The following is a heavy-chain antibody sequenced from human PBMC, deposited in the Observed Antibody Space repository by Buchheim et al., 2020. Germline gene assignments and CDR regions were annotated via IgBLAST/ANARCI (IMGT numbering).Heavy chain of an antibody. V-gene: IGHV3-7*04. CDR3: ARDLRDFWSGYPYYYYYYMDV. D-gene: IGHD3-3*01. CDR2: IKQDGSEK. Sequence: EVQLVESGGGLVQPGGSLRLSCAASGFTFSSYWMSWVRQAPGKGLEWVANIKQDGSEKYYVDSVKGRFTISRDNAKNSLYLQMNSLRAEDTAVYYCARDLRDFWSGYPYYYYYYMDVWGKGTT. J-gene: IGHJ6*03. CDR1: GFTFSSYW.